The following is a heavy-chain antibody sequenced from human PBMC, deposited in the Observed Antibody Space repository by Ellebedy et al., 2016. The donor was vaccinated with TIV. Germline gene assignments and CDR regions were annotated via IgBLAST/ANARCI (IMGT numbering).Heavy chain of an antibody. CDR2: ISHDGSSQ. CDR3: ARDLDKSSGWYGGAAY. Sequence: PGGSLRLSCVASGFTFDSYAMHWVRQAPGKGLEWVAVISHDGSSQYYADSVKGRFTVSRGNSMTTVYLEMNSLRAEDTALYYCARDLDKSSGWYGGAAYWGQGTQVTVSS. D-gene: IGHD6-19*01. J-gene: IGHJ4*02. CDR1: GFTFDSYA. V-gene: IGHV3-30-3*01.